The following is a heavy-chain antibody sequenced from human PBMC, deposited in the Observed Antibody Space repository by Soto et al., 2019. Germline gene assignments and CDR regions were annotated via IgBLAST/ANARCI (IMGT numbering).Heavy chain of an antibody. Sequence: SETLSLTCTVSGGSISSYYWSWIRQPPGKGLEWIGYIYYSGSTNYNPCLKSRVTISVDTSKNQFSLKLSSVTAAATAVYSCARVRSGWPLDAFDIWGQGTIVTVSS. CDR2: IYYSGST. D-gene: IGHD6-19*01. V-gene: IGHV4-59*01. CDR1: GGSISSYY. CDR3: ARVRSGWPLDAFDI. J-gene: IGHJ3*02.